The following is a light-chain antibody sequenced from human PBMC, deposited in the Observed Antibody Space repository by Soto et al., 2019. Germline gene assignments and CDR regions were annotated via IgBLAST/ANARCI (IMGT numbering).Light chain of an antibody. V-gene: IGLV2-14*03. J-gene: IGLJ1*01. CDR1: SSDIGGYNY. CDR2: DVT. Sequence: QSVLTQPASVSGSPGQSITISCTGSSSDIGGYNYVSWYQQHPGKAPKLMLYDVTNRPSGVSNRFSGSKSGNTASLTISGLQAEDEADYYCCSYAGSSTYVFGTGTKVTVL. CDR3: CSYAGSSTYV.